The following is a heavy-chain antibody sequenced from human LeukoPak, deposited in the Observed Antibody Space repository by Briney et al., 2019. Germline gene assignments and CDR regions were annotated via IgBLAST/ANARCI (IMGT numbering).Heavy chain of an antibody. D-gene: IGHD6-6*01. V-gene: IGHV4-61*02. CDR1: GGSISSGNYY. J-gene: IGHJ4*02. CDR2: IYTSGST. CDR3: ARNIPARPQDY. Sequence: SETLSLTCTVSGGSISSGNYYLSWIRHPAGKGLEWIGRIYTSGSTNYNPSLKSRVTISVDTSKNQFSLKLSSVTAADTAVYYCARNIPARPQDYWGQGTLVTVSS.